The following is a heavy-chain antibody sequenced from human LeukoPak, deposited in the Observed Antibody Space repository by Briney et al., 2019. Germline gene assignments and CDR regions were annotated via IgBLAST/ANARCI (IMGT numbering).Heavy chain of an antibody. D-gene: IGHD6-13*01. CDR2: ISYDGGNE. CDR3: TRAPLKGGIGYYYGMDV. J-gene: IGHJ6*02. Sequence: GGSLRLSCEASGFTFSSYAMHWVRQAPGKGLEWVAIISYDGGNEDYVDSVKGRFTISRDNSKNTLYLQMNSLRPEDAAVYSCTRAPLKGGIGYYYGMDVWGRGTTVTVSS. CDR1: GFTFSSYA. V-gene: IGHV3-30-3*01.